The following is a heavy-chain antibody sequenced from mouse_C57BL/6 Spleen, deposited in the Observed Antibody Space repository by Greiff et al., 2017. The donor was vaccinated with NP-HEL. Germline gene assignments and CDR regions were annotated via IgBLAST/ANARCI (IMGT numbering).Heavy chain of an antibody. D-gene: IGHD1-1*01. V-gene: IGHV2-2*01. CDR2: IWSGGST. Sequence: VKLMESGPGLVQPSQSLSITCTVSGFSLTSYGVHWVRQSPGKGLEWLGVIWSGGSTDYNAAFISRLSISKDNSKSQVFFKMNSLQADDTAIYYCATYYGSTPGFAYWGQGTLVTVSA. J-gene: IGHJ3*01. CDR3: ATYYGSTPGFAY. CDR1: GFSLTSYG.